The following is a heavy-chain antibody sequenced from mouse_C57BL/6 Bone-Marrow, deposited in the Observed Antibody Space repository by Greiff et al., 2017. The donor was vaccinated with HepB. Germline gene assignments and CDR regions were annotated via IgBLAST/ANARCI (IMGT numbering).Heavy chain of an antibody. J-gene: IGHJ4*01. CDR1: GYSFTDYN. D-gene: IGHD2-5*01. CDR2: INPNYGTT. Sequence: LMASGPELVKPGASVKISCKASGYSFTDYNMNWVKQSNGKSLEWIGVINPNYGTTSYNQKFKGKATLTVDQSSSTAYMQLNSLTSEDSAVYYCARRNYSNYKYYAMDYWGQGTSVTVSS. CDR3: ARRNYSNYKYYAMDY. V-gene: IGHV1-39*01.